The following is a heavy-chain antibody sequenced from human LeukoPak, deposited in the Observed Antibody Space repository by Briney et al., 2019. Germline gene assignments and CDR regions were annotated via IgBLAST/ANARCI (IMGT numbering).Heavy chain of an antibody. CDR3: AKGGVELRLYYYYYMDV. J-gene: IGHJ6*03. Sequence: SVKVSCKASGGTFSSYAISWVRQAPGRGLEWMGGIIPIFGTANYAQKFQGRVTITADESTSTAYMELSSLRSEDTAVYYCAKGGVELRLYYYYYMDVWGKGTTVTVSS. V-gene: IGHV1-69*13. CDR1: GGTFSSYA. CDR2: IIPIFGTA. D-gene: IGHD1-7*01.